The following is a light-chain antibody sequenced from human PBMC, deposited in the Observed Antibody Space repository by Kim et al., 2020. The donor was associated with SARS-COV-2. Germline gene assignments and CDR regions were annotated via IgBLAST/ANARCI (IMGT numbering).Light chain of an antibody. CDR1: QRITRW. CDR3: QQYNLYPLT. J-gene: IGKJ4*01. V-gene: IGKV1-5*01. CDR2: DAS. Sequence: ASVGDRVTLPCRASQRITRWLACYQQKTGKAPKLLISDASTLQGGDPSRFSGSGSGTEFTLTITSLQPDDFATYYCQQYNLYPLTFGGGTKVDIK.